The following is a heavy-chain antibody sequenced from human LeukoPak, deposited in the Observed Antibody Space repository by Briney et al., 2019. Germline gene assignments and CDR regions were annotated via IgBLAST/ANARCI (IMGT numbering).Heavy chain of an antibody. J-gene: IGHJ4*02. CDR2: LYWDDDK. CDR1: AFSLSTSGEA. Sequence: SGPTLVNPTQTLTLTCSFSAFSLSTSGEAVGWIRQPPGEALEWLALLYWDDDKRYSPSLKSRLTVTKDTSKNQVVLTMTNMDPLDTATYFCAHSPPVAVVPATRYYFDSWGQGTLVTVSS. CDR3: AHSPPVAVVPATRYYFDS. D-gene: IGHD2-15*01. V-gene: IGHV2-5*02.